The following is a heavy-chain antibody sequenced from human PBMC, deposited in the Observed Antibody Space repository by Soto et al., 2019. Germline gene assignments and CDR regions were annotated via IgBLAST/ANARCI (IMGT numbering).Heavy chain of an antibody. J-gene: IGHJ6*02. CDR2: IYYSGST. V-gene: IGHV4-39*01. CDR3: ARRFFERTYYSYGMDV. Sequence: SETLSLTCTVSGGSISSSSYYWGWIRQPPGKGLEWIGSIYYSGSTYYNPSLKSRVTISVDTSKNQFSLNLSSVTAADTAVYYCARRFFERTYYSYGMDVWGQGTTVTVSS. D-gene: IGHD3-3*01. CDR1: GGSISSSSYY.